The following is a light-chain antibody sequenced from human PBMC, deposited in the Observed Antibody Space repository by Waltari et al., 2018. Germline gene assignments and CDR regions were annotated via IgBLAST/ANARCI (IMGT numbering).Light chain of an antibody. J-gene: IGKJ2*01. CDR2: GAS. V-gene: IGKV3-15*01. CDR1: QRISSN. Sequence: EIVMTQSPATLFVSPGARATLPCRASQRISSNLGWYQQKPGQAPRLLMYGASTRATAIPARFSGSGSGTEFALTISSLQSEDSAVYYCQQYQNWPQTFGQGTKLQIK. CDR3: QQYQNWPQT.